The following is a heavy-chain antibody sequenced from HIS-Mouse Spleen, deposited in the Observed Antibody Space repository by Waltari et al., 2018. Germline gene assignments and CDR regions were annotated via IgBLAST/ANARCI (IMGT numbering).Heavy chain of an antibody. CDR2: INSDGSST. CDR3: ARDLELDAFDI. J-gene: IGHJ3*02. Sequence: EVQLVESGGGLVQPGGSLRLSCAASGFPFSSYWMHWVRKAPGKGLVWVSRINSDGSSTSYADSVKGRFTISRDNAKNTLYLQMNSLRAEDTAVYYCARDLELDAFDIWGQGTMVTVSS. D-gene: IGHD1-1*01. CDR1: GFPFSSYW. V-gene: IGHV3-74*01.